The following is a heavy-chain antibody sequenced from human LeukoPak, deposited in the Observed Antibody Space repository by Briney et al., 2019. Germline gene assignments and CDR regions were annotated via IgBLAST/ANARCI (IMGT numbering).Heavy chain of an antibody. Sequence: TGGSLRLSCAASGFTFSSYEMNWVRQAPGKGLXXXXXXXSSGSTIYYADSVKGRFTISRDNAKNSLYLQINSLRAEDTAVYYCARDLDIAVAGTSDAFDIWGQGTMVTVSS. CDR2: XXSSGSTI. J-gene: IGHJ3*02. CDR3: ARDLDIAVAGTSDAFDI. V-gene: IGHV3-48*03. CDR1: GFTFSSYE. D-gene: IGHD6-19*01.